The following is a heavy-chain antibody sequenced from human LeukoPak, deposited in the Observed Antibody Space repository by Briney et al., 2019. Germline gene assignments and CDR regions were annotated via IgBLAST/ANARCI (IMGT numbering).Heavy chain of an antibody. V-gene: IGHV4-34*01. CDR2: INHSGST. CDR3: ARGRTTVVTPWYFDL. D-gene: IGHD4-23*01. J-gene: IGHJ2*01. Sequence: PSETLSLTCAVYGGSFSGYYWSWIRQPPGKGLEWIGEINHSGSTNYNPSLKSRVTISVDTSKNQFSLKLSSVTAADTAVYYCARGRTTVVTPWYFDLWGRGTLVTVSS. CDR1: GGSFSGYY.